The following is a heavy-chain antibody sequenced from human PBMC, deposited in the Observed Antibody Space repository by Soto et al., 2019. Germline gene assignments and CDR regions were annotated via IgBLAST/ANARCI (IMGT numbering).Heavy chain of an antibody. D-gene: IGHD3-10*01. CDR2: ISAYNGNT. J-gene: IGHJ4*02. CDR3: ARDSREGTLDY. CDR1: GYTFTSYG. V-gene: IGHV1-18*01. Sequence: ASLKVSCKSSGYTFTSYGISWARQAPGQGLEWMGWISAYNGNTNYAQKLQGRVTMTTDTSTSTAYMELRSLRSDDTAVYYCARDSREGTLDYWGQGTLVTVSS.